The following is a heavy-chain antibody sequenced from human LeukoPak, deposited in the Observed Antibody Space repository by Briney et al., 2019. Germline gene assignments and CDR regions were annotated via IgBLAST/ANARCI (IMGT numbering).Heavy chain of an antibody. CDR2: MNPNSGNT. D-gene: IGHD4-17*01. Sequence: ASVKVSCKASGYTFTGYYMHWVRQAPGQGLEWMGWMNPNSGNTGYAQKFQGRVTMTRNTSISTAYMELSSLRSEDTAVYYCARGDETGDYFYWGQGTLVTVSS. J-gene: IGHJ4*02. CDR1: GYTFTGYY. V-gene: IGHV1-8*02. CDR3: ARGDETGDYFY.